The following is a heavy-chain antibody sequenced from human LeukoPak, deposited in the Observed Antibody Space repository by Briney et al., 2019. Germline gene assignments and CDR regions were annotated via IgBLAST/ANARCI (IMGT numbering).Heavy chain of an antibody. Sequence: GGSLRLSCAASGFTFSSYSMNWVRQAPGKGLEWVSSISSSSSYIYYADSVKGRFTISRDNAKNSLYLQMNSLRAEDTAVYYCARDWKGYTPRAFDYWGQGTLVTVSS. J-gene: IGHJ4*02. D-gene: IGHD5-24*01. CDR1: GFTFSSYS. CDR2: ISSSSSYI. V-gene: IGHV3-21*01. CDR3: ARDWKGYTPRAFDY.